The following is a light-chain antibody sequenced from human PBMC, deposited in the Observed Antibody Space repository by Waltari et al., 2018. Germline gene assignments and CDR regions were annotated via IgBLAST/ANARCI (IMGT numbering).Light chain of an antibody. CDR3: PQSYSTPWT. CDR1: QSISSY. J-gene: IGKJ1*01. CDR2: VAS. V-gene: IGKV1-39*01. Sequence: DIQMTQSPSSLSASVGDRVTITCRASQSISSYLNWYQQKPGKAPKRLIYVASSLESGVPSRFSGSGSGTDFTLTISSLQPEDFATYYCPQSYSTPWTFGQGTKVEIK.